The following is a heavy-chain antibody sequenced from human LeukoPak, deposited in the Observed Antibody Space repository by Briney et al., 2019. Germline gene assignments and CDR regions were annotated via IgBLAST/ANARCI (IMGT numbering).Heavy chain of an antibody. CDR3: ARAPIWFGIHFDY. CDR2: INPNSGGT. V-gene: IGHV1-2*02. D-gene: IGHD3-10*01. J-gene: IGHJ4*02. CDR1: GYTFTGYY. Sequence: ASVKVSCKASGYTFTGYYMHWVRQAPGQGLEWMGWINPNSGGTNYAQKFQGRVTMTRDTSISTAYMELSRLRSDDTAVYYCARAPIWFGIHFDYWGQGTLVTVSS.